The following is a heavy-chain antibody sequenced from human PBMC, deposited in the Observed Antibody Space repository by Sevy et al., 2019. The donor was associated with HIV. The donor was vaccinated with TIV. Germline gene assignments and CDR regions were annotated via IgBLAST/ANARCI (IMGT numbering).Heavy chain of an antibody. Sequence: GESLRLSCAASGFTFSTYAMTWVRQAQGKGLEWVSGISDSGRGGSTFYADSVKGRFTISRDNSKNTLYLQMNGLRVEDTGIYYCAIGGVLRAFDIWGQGTTVTVSS. V-gene: IGHV3-23*01. CDR2: ISDSGRGGST. CDR3: AIGGVLRAFDI. D-gene: IGHD3-16*01. CDR1: GFTFSTYA. J-gene: IGHJ3*02.